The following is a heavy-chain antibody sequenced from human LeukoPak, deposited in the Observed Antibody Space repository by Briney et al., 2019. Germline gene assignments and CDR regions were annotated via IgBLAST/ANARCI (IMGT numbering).Heavy chain of an antibody. Sequence: SETLSLTCTVSGGSISSYYWSWIRQPPGEGLEWIGYIYYSGSTNYNPSLKSRVTISVDTSKNQFSLKLSSVTAADTAVYYCARVLLSNYDFWGGYSNWFDPWGQGTLVTVSS. CDR2: IYYSGST. CDR3: ARVLLSNYDFWGGYSNWFDP. CDR1: GGSISSYY. D-gene: IGHD3-3*01. J-gene: IGHJ5*02. V-gene: IGHV4-59*01.